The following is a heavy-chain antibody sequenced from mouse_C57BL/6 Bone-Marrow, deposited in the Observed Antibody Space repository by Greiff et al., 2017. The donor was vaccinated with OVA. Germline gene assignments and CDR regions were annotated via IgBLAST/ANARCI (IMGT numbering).Heavy chain of an antibody. J-gene: IGHJ3*01. V-gene: IGHV1-81*01. CDR1: GYTFTSYG. Sequence: VNVVESGAELVRPGASVKLSCKASGYTFTSYGISWVKQRPGQGLEWIGEIYPRSGNTYYNEKFKGKATLTADKSSSTAYMELRSLTSEDSAVYFCARDYYGSSSAYWGQGTLVTVSA. D-gene: IGHD1-1*01. CDR3: ARDYYGSSSAY. CDR2: IYPRSGNT.